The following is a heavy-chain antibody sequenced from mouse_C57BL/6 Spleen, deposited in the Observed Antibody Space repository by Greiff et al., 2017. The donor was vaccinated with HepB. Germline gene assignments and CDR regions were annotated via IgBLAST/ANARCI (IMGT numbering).Heavy chain of an antibody. CDR3: AMCGDYYGSSYEGAMDY. CDR1: GYTFTSYW. CDR2: IHPSDSDT. J-gene: IGHJ4*01. V-gene: IGHV1-74*01. Sequence: QVQLQQPGAELVKPGASVKVSCKASGYTFTSYWMHWVKQRPGQGLEWIGRIHPSDSDTNYNQKFKGKATLTVDKSSSTAYMQLSSLTSEDSAVYYCAMCGDYYGSSYEGAMDYWGQGTSVTVSS. D-gene: IGHD1-1*01.